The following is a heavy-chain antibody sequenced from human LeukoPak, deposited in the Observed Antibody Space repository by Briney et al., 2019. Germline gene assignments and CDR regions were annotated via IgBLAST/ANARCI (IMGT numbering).Heavy chain of an antibody. V-gene: IGHV4-39*07. D-gene: IGHD3-3*01. CDR2: INHSGST. CDR1: GGSISSGGYY. CDR3: ARVKTIFGVVITYYYYYGMDV. J-gene: IGHJ6*02. Sequence: SETLSLTCTVSGGSISSGGYYWSWIRQHPGKGLEWIGEINHSGSTNYNPSLKSRVTISVDTSKNQFSLKLSSVTAADTAVYYCARVKTIFGVVITYYYYYGMDVWGQGTTVTVSS.